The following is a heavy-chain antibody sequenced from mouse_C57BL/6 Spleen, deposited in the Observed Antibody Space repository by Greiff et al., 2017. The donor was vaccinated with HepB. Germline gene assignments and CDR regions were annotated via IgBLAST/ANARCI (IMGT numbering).Heavy chain of an antibody. CDR3: TREDYDYDVGFAY. CDR2: IYPGNSDT. Sequence: EVQLQQSGTVLARPGASVKMSCKTSGYTFTSYWMHWVKQRPGQGLEWIGAIYPGNSDTSYNQKFKGKAKLTAVTSASTAYMELSSLTNEDSAVYYCTREDYDYDVGFAYWGQGTLVTVSA. CDR1: GYTFTSYW. D-gene: IGHD2-4*01. J-gene: IGHJ3*01. V-gene: IGHV1-5*01.